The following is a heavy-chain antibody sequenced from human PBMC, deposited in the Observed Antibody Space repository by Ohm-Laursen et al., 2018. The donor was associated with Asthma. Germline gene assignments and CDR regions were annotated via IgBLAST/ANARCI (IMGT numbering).Heavy chain of an antibody. Sequence: ASVKVSCKVSGYTFTSYGISWVRQAPGQGLEWMGWISAYNGNTNYAQKLQGRVTMTTDTSTSTAYMELRSLRSDDTAVYYCARAPTVTYPFDYWGQGTLVTVSS. CDR3: ARAPTVTYPFDY. V-gene: IGHV1-18*04. D-gene: IGHD4-17*01. J-gene: IGHJ4*02. CDR1: GYTFTSYG. CDR2: ISAYNGNT.